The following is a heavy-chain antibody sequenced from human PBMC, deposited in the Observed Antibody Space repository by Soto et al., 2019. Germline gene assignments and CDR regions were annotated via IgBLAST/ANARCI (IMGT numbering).Heavy chain of an antibody. V-gene: IGHV4-34*01. CDR1: GGSFSGYY. CDR2: INHSGST. Sequence: LSLTCAVYGGSFSGYYWSWIRQPPGKGLEWIGEINHSGSTNYNPSLKSRVTISVDTSKNQFSLKLSSVTAADTAVYYCATPREGNYYYYYGMDVWGQGTTVTVSS. J-gene: IGHJ6*02. CDR3: ATPREGNYYYYYGMDV. D-gene: IGHD1-26*01.